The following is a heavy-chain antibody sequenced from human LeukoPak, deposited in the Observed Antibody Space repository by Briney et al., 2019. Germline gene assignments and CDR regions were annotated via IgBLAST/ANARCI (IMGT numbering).Heavy chain of an antibody. V-gene: IGHV1-46*01. J-gene: IGHJ4*02. CDR2: INPSGGST. Sequence: GASVKVSCKASGYTFTGYYMHWVRQAPGQGLEWMGIINPSGGSTTYAQNFQGRVTMTRDTSTSTVYMELSSLRSEDTAVYYCARVKYYYGSESPFDYWGQGTLVTVSS. D-gene: IGHD3-10*01. CDR1: GYTFTGYY. CDR3: ARVKYYYGSESPFDY.